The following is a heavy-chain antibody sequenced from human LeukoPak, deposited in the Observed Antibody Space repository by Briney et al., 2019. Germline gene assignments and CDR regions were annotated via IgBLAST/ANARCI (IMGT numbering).Heavy chain of an antibody. Sequence: GGSLRLSCSASGFTVSSNYMSWVRQAPGKGLEWVSVIYAGGATAYADSVKGRFIISRDNSKNTPYLQMNSLRAEDTALYYCAREGGDSMIQGVIADWGQGTLVTVSS. CDR3: AREGGDSMIQGVIAD. J-gene: IGHJ4*02. D-gene: IGHD3-10*01. V-gene: IGHV3-53*01. CDR1: GFTVSSNY. CDR2: IYAGGAT.